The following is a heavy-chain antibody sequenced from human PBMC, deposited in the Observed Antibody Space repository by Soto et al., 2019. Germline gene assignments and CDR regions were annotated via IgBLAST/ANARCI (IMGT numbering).Heavy chain of an antibody. J-gene: IGHJ4*02. CDR3: ARGSVATN. Sequence: PSETLSLTCAVSSGSISTDYWWSWVRQPPGKGLEWIGEINHSGSTNYNPSLKSRVTIPVDTSKNQFSLKLSSVTAADTAVYYCARGSVATNWGQGTLVTVSS. CDR1: SGSISTDYW. D-gene: IGHD1-26*01. CDR2: INHSGST. V-gene: IGHV4-4*02.